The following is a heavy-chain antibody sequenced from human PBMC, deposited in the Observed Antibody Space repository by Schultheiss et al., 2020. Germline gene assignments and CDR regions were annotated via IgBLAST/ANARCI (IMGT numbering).Heavy chain of an antibody. D-gene: IGHD3-10*01. Sequence: ASVKVSCKASGYTFTSYDINWVRQATGQGLEWMGWMNPNSGNTGYAQKFQGRVTMTRNTSISTAYMELSSLRSEDTAVYYCAREGYYYGSGSYNWFDPWGQGTLVNVSS. V-gene: IGHV1-8*01. J-gene: IGHJ5*02. CDR1: GYTFTSYD. CDR2: MNPNSGNT. CDR3: AREGYYYGSGSYNWFDP.